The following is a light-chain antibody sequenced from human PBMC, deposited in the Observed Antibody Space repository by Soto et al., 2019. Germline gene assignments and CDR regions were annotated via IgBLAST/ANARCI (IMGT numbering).Light chain of an antibody. CDR2: TAS. CDR1: RDVGSD. Sequence: TQSAAALSASVGEKIIITCRASRDVGSDVSWYQQKPGQAPKLLIYTASTLQSGVPSRFSGRGSGTDFTLTISSLQPEDFATYYCQQSYSTPRTFGQGTKVEIK. V-gene: IGKV1-39*01. J-gene: IGKJ1*01. CDR3: QQSYSTPRT.